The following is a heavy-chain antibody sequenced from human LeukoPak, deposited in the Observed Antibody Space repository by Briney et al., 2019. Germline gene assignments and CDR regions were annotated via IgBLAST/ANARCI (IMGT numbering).Heavy chain of an antibody. J-gene: IGHJ5*02. CDR2: LSASGGST. D-gene: IGHD4/OR15-4a*01. Sequence: GGSLRLSCAASGFTFSSYSMNWVRQAPGKGLEWVSALSASGGSTYYADSVKGRFTISRDNSKNTLYLQMSSLRAEDTALYYCAKHYGATSTWFDPWGLGTLVTVSS. CDR3: AKHYGATSTWFDP. V-gene: IGHV3-23*01. CDR1: GFTFSSYS.